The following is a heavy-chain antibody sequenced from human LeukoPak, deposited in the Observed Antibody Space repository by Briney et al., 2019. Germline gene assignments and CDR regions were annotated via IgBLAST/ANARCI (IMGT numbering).Heavy chain of an antibody. J-gene: IGHJ3*02. V-gene: IGHV1-18*01. D-gene: IGHD2-21*02. Sequence: ASVKVSCKASGYTFTSYGISWVRQAPGQGLEWMGWISAYNGNTNYAQKLQGRVTMTTDTSTSTAYMELRSLRSDDTAVYYCARDPWYCGGDRYSEDAFDIWGQGTMVTVSS. CDR3: ARDPWYCGGDRYSEDAFDI. CDR2: ISAYNGNT. CDR1: GYTFTSYG.